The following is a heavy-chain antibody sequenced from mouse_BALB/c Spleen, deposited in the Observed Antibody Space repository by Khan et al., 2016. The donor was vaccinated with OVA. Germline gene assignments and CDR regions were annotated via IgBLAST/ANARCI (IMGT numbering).Heavy chain of an antibody. Sequence: EVQLQESGAELVRPGALVKLSCKVSGFNIKDYYMHWVRQRPEQGLVWIGRIDPENGNTIYDPKFQGKVSITSDTSSNTAYLQLSSLTSEDTAVYYCARDGYSPWFAYWGQGTLVTVSA. D-gene: IGHD2-3*01. V-gene: IGHV14-1*02. J-gene: IGHJ3*01. CDR3: ARDGYSPWFAY. CDR2: IDPENGNT. CDR1: GFNIKDYY.